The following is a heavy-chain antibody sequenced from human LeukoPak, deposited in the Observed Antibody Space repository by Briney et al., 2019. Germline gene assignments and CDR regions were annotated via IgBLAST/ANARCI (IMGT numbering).Heavy chain of an antibody. Sequence: GGSLRLSCAASGFTFSSYAMSWVRQAPGKGLEWVSAISGSGGSTYYADPVKGRFTISRDNSKNTLYLQMNSLRAEDTAVYYCAKARLELPYFGMDVWGQGTTVTVSS. D-gene: IGHD1-7*01. J-gene: IGHJ6*02. CDR1: GFTFSSYA. CDR2: ISGSGGST. V-gene: IGHV3-23*01. CDR3: AKARLELPYFGMDV.